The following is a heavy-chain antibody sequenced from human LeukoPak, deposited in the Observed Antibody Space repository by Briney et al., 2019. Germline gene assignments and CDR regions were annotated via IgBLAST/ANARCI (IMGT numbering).Heavy chain of an antibody. CDR3: AREVEMATIPLLDNWFDP. J-gene: IGHJ5*02. CDR2: IYYSGST. V-gene: IGHV4-39*07. CDR1: GGSISSSSYY. D-gene: IGHD5-24*01. Sequence: PSETLSLTCIVSGGSISSSSYYWGWIRQPPGKGLEWIGSIYYSGSTYYNPSLKSRVTISVDTSKNQFSLKLSSVTAADTAVYYCAREVEMATIPLLDNWFDPWGQGTLVTVSS.